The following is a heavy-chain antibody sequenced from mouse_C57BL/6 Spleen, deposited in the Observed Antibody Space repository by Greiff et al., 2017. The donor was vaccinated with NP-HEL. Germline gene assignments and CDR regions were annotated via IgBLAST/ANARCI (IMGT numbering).Heavy chain of an antibody. V-gene: IGHV1-82*01. CDR3: ARRDLQDY. Sequence: QVQLQQSGPELVKPGASVKISCKASGYAFSSSWMNWVKQRPGKGLEWLGRIYPGDGDTNYNGKFKGKATLTADKSSSTAYMQLSSLTSEDSAVYFCARRDLQDYWGQGTTLTVSS. CDR1: GYAFSSSW. CDR2: IYPGDGDT. J-gene: IGHJ2*01. D-gene: IGHD2-1*01.